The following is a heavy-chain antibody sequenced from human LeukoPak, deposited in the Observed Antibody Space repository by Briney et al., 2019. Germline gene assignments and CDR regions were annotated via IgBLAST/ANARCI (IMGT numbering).Heavy chain of an antibody. J-gene: IGHJ3*02. D-gene: IGHD3-3*01. Sequence: ASVKVSSKASGYTFTGYYMHWVRQAPGQGLEWTGRINPNSGGTNYAQKFQGRVTMTRDTSISTAYMELSRLRSDDTAVYYCASLYYDFPDAFDIWGQGTMVTVSS. CDR1: GYTFTGYY. CDR2: INPNSGGT. CDR3: ASLYYDFPDAFDI. V-gene: IGHV1-2*06.